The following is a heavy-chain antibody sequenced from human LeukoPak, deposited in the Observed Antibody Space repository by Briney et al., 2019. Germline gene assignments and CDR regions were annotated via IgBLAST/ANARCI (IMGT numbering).Heavy chain of an antibody. CDR3: ARVRYCSGGSCYGNWYDP. Sequence: GGSLRLSCAASGFSFSDYAMSWVRQAPGKGLEWVSGISSTGRGGTTYSADSVKGRFTISRDISKNTLFLLMNSLRAEDTAVYYCARVRYCSGGSCYGNWYDPWGQGTLVTVSS. D-gene: IGHD2-15*01. V-gene: IGHV3-23*01. CDR1: GFSFSDYA. CDR2: ISSTGRGGTT. J-gene: IGHJ5*02.